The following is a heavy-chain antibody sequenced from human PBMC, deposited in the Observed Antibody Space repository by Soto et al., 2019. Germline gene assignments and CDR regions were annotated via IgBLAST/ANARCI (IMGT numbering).Heavy chain of an antibody. Sequence: PSETLSLTCSVSGVSVSSHYWTWLRQPPGKGLEWIGYISYSGSTYYNPSLKSRVTISADTSRNQFSLKLSSVIAADTAVYFCARADPDASVGYWGQGTLVTVSS. V-gene: IGHV4-59*02. J-gene: IGHJ4*02. CDR3: ARADPDASVGY. D-gene: IGHD3-16*01. CDR1: GVSVSSHY. CDR2: ISYSGST.